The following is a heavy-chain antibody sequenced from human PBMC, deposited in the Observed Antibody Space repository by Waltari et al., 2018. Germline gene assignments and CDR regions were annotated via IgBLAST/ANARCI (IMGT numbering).Heavy chain of an antibody. Sequence: QVQLQQWGAGLLKPSETLSLTCAVYGGSFSGYYWSWIRQPPGKGLEWIGEINHGGSTNYNPSLKSRVTISVDTSKNQFSLKLSSVTAADTAVYYCARGSALRYFDWSILGGPPFDPWGQGTLVTVSS. V-gene: IGHV4-34*01. D-gene: IGHD3-9*01. CDR2: INHGGST. J-gene: IGHJ5*02. CDR1: GGSFSGYY. CDR3: ARGSALRYFDWSILGGPPFDP.